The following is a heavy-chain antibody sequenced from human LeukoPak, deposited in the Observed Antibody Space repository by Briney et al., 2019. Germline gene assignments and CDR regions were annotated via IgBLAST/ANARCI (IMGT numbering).Heavy chain of an antibody. CDR2: IKPDGSEG. D-gene: IGHD3-10*01. CDR3: ARAKRPMVLDH. J-gene: IGHJ4*02. V-gene: IGHV3-7*03. CDR1: GFTFSTCW. Sequence: GGSLRLSCAASGFTFSTCWMNWVRQAPGKGLEWAANIKPDGSEGYYVDSVKGRFTLSRDNAQNSLYLQMNSLRDDDTAVYYCARAKRPMVLDHWGQGTLVTVSS.